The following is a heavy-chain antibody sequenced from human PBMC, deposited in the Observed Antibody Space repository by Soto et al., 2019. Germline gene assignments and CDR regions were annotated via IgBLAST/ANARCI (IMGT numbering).Heavy chain of an antibody. J-gene: IGHJ4*02. V-gene: IGHV4-4*02. D-gene: IGHD3-10*01. CDR3: ARSAPDYGSGSPVFY. Sequence: PSETLSLTCAVSGASMTTSHRWSWVRQPPGKGLEWIGEVYDGGSTYYNPSLKSRVTISVDTSKNQFSLKLSSVTAADTAAYYCARSAPDYGSGSPVFYWGQGTLVTVSS. CDR2: VYDGGST. CDR1: GASMTTSHR.